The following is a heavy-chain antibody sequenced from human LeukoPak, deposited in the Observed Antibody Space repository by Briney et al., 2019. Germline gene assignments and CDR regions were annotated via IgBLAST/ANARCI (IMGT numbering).Heavy chain of an antibody. CDR3: ARSLWGTFDY. J-gene: IGHJ4*02. Sequence: QAGGSLRLSCAASGFTFSSYEMNWVRQAPGKGLEWVSYISSSGSTIYYADSVKGRFTISRDNAKNSLYLQMNSLRAEDTAVYYCARSLWGTFDYWGQGTLVTVSS. V-gene: IGHV3-48*03. D-gene: IGHD2-21*01. CDR2: ISSSGSTI. CDR1: GFTFSSYE.